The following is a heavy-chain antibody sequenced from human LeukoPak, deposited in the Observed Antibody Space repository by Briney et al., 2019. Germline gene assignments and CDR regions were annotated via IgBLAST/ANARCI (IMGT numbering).Heavy chain of an antibody. J-gene: IGHJ1*01. CDR1: GFSFSNSG. Sequence: PGGSLRLSCAASGFSFSNSGMHWVRQAPGKGLEWVAVISYDGSNKYYADSVKGRFTISRDNSKNTLYLQMNSLRTEDTAIYYCAKEDVVVITIRYFQHWGQGTLVTVSS. CDR3: AKEDVVVITIRYFQH. D-gene: IGHD3-22*01. CDR2: ISYDGSNK. V-gene: IGHV3-30*18.